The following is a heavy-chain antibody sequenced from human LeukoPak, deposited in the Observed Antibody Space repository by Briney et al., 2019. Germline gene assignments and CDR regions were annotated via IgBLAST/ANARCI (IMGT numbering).Heavy chain of an antibody. Sequence: SETLSLTCAVYGGSFSGYYWSWIRQPPGKGLEWIGEINHNGSTNYNPSLKSRVTISVDTSKNQFSLKLSSVTAADTAVYYCARLDSSSPGLMDFDYWGQEPWSPTPQ. CDR3: ARLDSSSPGLMDFDY. J-gene: IGHJ4*01. D-gene: IGHD6-6*01. V-gene: IGHV4-34*01. CDR2: INHNGST. CDR1: GGSFSGYY.